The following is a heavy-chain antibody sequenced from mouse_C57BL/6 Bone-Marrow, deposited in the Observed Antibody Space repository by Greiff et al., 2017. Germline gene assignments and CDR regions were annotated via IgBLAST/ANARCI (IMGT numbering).Heavy chain of an antibody. CDR2: INPNYGTT. D-gene: IGHD2-4*01. CDR1: GYSFTDYN. Sequence: QLQQSGPELVKPGASVKISCKASGYSFTDYNMNWVKQSNGKSLEWIGVINPNYGTTSYNQKFKGKATLTVDQSSSTAYMQLNSLTSEDSAVYYCARRDDYAYYYAMDYWGQGTSVTVSS. J-gene: IGHJ4*01. CDR3: ARRDDYAYYYAMDY. V-gene: IGHV1-39*01.